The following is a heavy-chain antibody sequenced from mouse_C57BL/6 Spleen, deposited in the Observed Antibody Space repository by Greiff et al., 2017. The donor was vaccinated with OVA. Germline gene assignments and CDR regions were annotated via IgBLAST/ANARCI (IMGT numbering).Heavy chain of an antibody. CDR2: FYPGGGSI. V-gene: IGHV1-62-2*01. Sequence: VQLHQSGAELVKPGASVKLSCKASGYTFTEYTIHWVKQRSGQGLEWIGWFYPGGGSIKYHEKFKDKATLTADKSSSTVYMELSRLTSEYAAVYCCARHEDGEGYGYWGQGTTLTVSS. CDR1: GYTFTEYT. CDR3: ARHEDGEGYGY. D-gene: IGHD1-1*02. J-gene: IGHJ2*01.